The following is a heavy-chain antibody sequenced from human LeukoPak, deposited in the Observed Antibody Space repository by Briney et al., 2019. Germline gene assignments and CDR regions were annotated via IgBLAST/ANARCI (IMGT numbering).Heavy chain of an antibody. CDR1: GFTFSNAW. D-gene: IGHD5-12*01. J-gene: IGHJ4*02. CDR3: TTSRFSGYDPYFDY. CDR2: IKSKTDGGTT. Sequence: GGSLRLSCAASGFTFSNAWMSWVRQAPGKGLEWVGRIKSKTDGGTTDYAAPVKGRFTISRDGSKNTLYLQMNSLKTEDTAVYYCTTSRFSGYDPYFDYWGQGTLVTVSS. V-gene: IGHV3-15*01.